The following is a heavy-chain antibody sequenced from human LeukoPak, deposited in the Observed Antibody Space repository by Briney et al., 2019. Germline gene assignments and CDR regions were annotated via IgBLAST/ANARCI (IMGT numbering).Heavy chain of an antibody. CDR2: IYPGDSGS. CDR3: AIRGYYNSSGGGDAFDI. D-gene: IGHD3-22*01. Sequence: GESLKISCKGSGYSFTSYWIGWVRQMPGKDLEGMGIIYPGDSGSRYSPSFEGELITSADNYISTAYLLWRSLQTSDTATYYYAIRGYYNSSGGGDAFDIWGQGKMVTVSS. J-gene: IGHJ3*02. CDR1: GYSFTSYW. V-gene: IGHV5-51*01.